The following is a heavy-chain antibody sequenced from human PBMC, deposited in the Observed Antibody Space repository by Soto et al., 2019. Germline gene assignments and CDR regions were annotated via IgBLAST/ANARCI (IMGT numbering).Heavy chain of an antibody. D-gene: IGHD6-19*01. CDR1: GFTVGSNY. V-gene: IGHV3-66*01. CDR3: ARSWAVAGSYDY. J-gene: IGHJ4*02. CDR2: IYSGGST. Sequence: EVQLVESGGGLVQPEGSLRLSCAASGFTVGSNYMNWVRQAPGKGLEWVSVIYSGGSTYYADSVKGRFTISRDNSKNTLYLQMNSLRAEDTAVYYCARSWAVAGSYDYWGQGTLVTVSS.